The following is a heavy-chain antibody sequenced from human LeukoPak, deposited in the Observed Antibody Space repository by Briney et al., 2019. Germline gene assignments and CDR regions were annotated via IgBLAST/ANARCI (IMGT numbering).Heavy chain of an antibody. CDR1: GFTFSSYS. D-gene: IGHD6-6*01. CDR3: ASPSIAARFAY. Sequence: GGSLRLSCAASGFTFSSYSMNWVRQAPGKGLEWVSYISSSGSTIYYADSVKGRFTISRDNAKNSLYLQMNSLRAEDTAVYYCASPSIAARFAYWGRGTLVTVSS. J-gene: IGHJ4*02. CDR2: ISSSGSTI. V-gene: IGHV3-48*04.